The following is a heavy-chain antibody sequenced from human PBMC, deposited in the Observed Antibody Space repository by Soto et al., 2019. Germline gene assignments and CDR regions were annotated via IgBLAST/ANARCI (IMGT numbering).Heavy chain of an antibody. CDR3: ARGAPPGYCSGGSCYSDFDY. Sequence: SVKVSCKASGGTFSSYAISWVRQAPGQGLEWMGGIIPIFGTANYAQKFQGRVTITADESTSTAYMELSSLRSEDTAVYYCARGAPPGYCSGGSCYSDFDYWGQGTLVTVSS. J-gene: IGHJ4*02. CDR2: IIPIFGTA. V-gene: IGHV1-69*13. D-gene: IGHD2-15*01. CDR1: GGTFSSYA.